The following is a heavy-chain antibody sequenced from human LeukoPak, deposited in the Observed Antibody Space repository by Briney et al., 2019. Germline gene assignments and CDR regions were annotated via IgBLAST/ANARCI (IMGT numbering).Heavy chain of an antibody. CDR2: INPSGGST. Sequence: PGGSLRLSCAASRFMFSIYAMSWVRQAPGRGLEWVSGINPSGGSTYYADSVKGRFTISRDNSKNTLYLQMNSLRAEDTALYFCAKAVSHSYFDFWGQGTLVTVSA. D-gene: IGHD6-19*01. CDR3: AKAVSHSYFDF. CDR1: RFMFSIYA. J-gene: IGHJ4*02. V-gene: IGHV3-23*01.